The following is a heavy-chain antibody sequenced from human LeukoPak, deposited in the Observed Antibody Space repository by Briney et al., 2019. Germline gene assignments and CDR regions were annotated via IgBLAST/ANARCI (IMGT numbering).Heavy chain of an antibody. Sequence: SETLSLTCTVSGGSISSYYWSWIRQPPGKGLEWIGYIYYSGSTNYNPSLKSRVTISVDTSKNQFSLKLSSVTAADTAVYYCAGVRERFDILTGYSFDYWGQGTLVTVSS. J-gene: IGHJ4*02. CDR1: GGSISSYY. V-gene: IGHV4-59*01. CDR3: AGVRERFDILTGYSFDY. D-gene: IGHD3-9*01. CDR2: IYYSGST.